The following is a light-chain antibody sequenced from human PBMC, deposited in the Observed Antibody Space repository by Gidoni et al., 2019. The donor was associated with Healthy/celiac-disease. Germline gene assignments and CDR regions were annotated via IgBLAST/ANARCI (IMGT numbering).Light chain of an antibody. CDR2: GKN. V-gene: IGLV3-19*01. CDR1: SLRSYY. Sequence: SSELTQDPAVSVALGQTVRITCQGDSLRSYYASWYPQKPGQAPVLGIYGKNNRPSGIPDRFSGSSSGNTASLTITGAQAEDEADYYCNSRDSSGNHPVFGGGTKLTVL. J-gene: IGLJ2*01. CDR3: NSRDSSGNHPV.